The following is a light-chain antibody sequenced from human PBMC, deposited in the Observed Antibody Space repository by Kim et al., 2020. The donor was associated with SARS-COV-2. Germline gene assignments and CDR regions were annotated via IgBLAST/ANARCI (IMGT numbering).Light chain of an antibody. J-gene: IGKJ2*01. CDR3: QQYYGIPYT. CDR2: WAS. CDR1: QTVLFSSNNKNY. V-gene: IGKV4-1*01. Sequence: DIVMTQSPDSLAVSLGERATINCKSSQTVLFSSNNKNYLAWYQQKPGQPPKLLISWASARESGVPDRFSGSGSGTDFTLTISNLQAEDVAVYYCQQYYGIPYTFGQGTKLEIK.